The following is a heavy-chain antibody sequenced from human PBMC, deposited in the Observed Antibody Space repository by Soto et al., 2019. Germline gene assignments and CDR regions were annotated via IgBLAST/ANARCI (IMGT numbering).Heavy chain of an antibody. V-gene: IGHV3-64D*06. CDR3: VKGLSIDYYLGYYGMDV. D-gene: IGHD3-22*01. CDR2: INKNGDIT. Sequence: GGSLRLSCSASGFIFSSYATHWVRQAPGKGLEHVSSINKNGDITYYIASVKGRFTISRDNSKNTLYLQMTNLRPEDTAVYYCVKGLSIDYYLGYYGMDVWGPGTSVTVSS. J-gene: IGHJ6*02. CDR1: GFIFSSYA.